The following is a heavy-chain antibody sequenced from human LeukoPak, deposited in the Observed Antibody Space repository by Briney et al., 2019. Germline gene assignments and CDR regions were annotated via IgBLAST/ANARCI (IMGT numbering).Heavy chain of an antibody. V-gene: IGHV1-2*02. CDR2: INPSSGGT. D-gene: IGHD3-10*01. Sequence: ASVKVSCKASGYAFTGYYMHWVRQAPGQGLEWMGWINPSSGGTNYAQKFQGRVTMTRDTSISTAYMELSRLTFDDTAVYYCARDLKIRGPMDVWGKGTTVTISS. CDR3: ARDLKIRGPMDV. J-gene: IGHJ6*03. CDR1: GYAFTGYY.